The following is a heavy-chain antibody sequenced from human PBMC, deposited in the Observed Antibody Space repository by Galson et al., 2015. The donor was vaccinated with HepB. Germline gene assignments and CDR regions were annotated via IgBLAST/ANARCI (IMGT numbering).Heavy chain of an antibody. J-gene: IGHJ4*02. CDR3: ARDQPVGGNSASHY. Sequence: SLRLSCAASGFTFSSYAMHWVRQAPGKGLEWVAVISYDGSNKYYADSVKGRFTISRDNSKNTLYLQMNSLRAEDTAVYYCARDQPVGGNSASHYWGQGTLVTVSS. V-gene: IGHV3-30*14. CDR2: ISYDGSNK. CDR1: GFTFSSYA. D-gene: IGHD4-23*01.